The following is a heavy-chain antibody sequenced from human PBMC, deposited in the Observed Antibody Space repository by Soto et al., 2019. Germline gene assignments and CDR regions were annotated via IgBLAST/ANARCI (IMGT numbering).Heavy chain of an antibody. D-gene: IGHD4-17*01. J-gene: IGHJ6*02. V-gene: IGHV5-51*01. CDR2: IYPGDSDT. CDR3: ARGRIFYGDYSHYYYYYGMDV. CDR1: GYSFTSYW. Sequence: GESLKISCKGSGYSFTSYWIGWVRQMPGKGLEWMGIIYPGDSDTRYSPPLKSRVTISVDTSKNQFSLKLSSVTAADTAVYYCARGRIFYGDYSHYYYYYGMDVWGQGTTVTVSS.